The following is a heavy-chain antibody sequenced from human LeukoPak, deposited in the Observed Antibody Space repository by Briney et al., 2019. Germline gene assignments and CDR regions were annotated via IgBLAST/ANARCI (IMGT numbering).Heavy chain of an antibody. Sequence: GGSLRLSCAASGFTFSTYEINWVRQAPGKRLEWLSHINADSVKGRFTVSRDNAKNSLYLQMNSLRVEDTAVYYCARDATTELGTVYMDVWGKGTTVTISS. D-gene: IGHD4-17*01. V-gene: IGHV3-48*03. CDR3: ARDATTELGTVYMDV. CDR1: GFTFSTYE. CDR2: IN. J-gene: IGHJ6*03.